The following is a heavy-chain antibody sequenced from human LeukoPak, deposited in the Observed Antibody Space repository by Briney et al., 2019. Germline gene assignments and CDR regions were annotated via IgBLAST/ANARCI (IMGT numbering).Heavy chain of an antibody. V-gene: IGHV3-30*03. Sequence: GGSLRLSCAVSGFSVSSNYMSWVRQAPGKGLEWVALISYDGTNKYYADSVKGRFTISRDNSRNTLYLQMNSLRAEDTAVYYCARDRAKVIATLMEWGQGTLVTVSS. CDR1: GFSVSSNY. CDR2: ISYDGTNK. CDR3: ARDRAKVIATLME. D-gene: IGHD2-21*01. J-gene: IGHJ4*02.